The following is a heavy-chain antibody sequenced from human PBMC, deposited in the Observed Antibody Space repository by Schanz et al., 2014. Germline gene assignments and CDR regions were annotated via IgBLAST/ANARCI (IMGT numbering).Heavy chain of an antibody. CDR1: GITFSRHA. Sequence: VQLVESGGGVVRPGRSLRLSCAASGITFSRHAMSWVRQAPGKGLEWVSAISGSGDNTFYADSVKGRFTISRDNSKNTVFLQMNSLRGEDTAVYYCASADYTNYFDYWGQGTLVTVSS. V-gene: IGHV3-23*04. D-gene: IGHD4-4*01. CDR3: ASADYTNYFDY. CDR2: ISGSGDNT. J-gene: IGHJ4*02.